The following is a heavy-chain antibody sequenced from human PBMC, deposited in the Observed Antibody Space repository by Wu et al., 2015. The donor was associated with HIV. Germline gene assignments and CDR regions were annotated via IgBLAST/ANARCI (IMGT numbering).Heavy chain of an antibody. V-gene: IGHV1-69-2*01. J-gene: IGHJ4*02. Sequence: EVQLVQSGAEVKKPGTTVKISCKISGFTFIDYYISWVQQAPGKGPKWMGFVDPENGQTMFAEKFEDRVTLTADRSIDTAYMELRHLTPEDTAIYYCATSLQVSGFDYWGQGSLVTVSS. CDR2: VDPENGQT. CDR1: GFTFIDYY. D-gene: IGHD3-3*01. CDR3: ATSLQVSGFDY.